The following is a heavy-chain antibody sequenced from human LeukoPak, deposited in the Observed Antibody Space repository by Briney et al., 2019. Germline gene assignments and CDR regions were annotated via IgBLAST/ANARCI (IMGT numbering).Heavy chain of an antibody. CDR1: GGSFSGYY. CDR2: INHSGST. J-gene: IGHJ6*03. CDR3: ARRYCSSTSCYTRGRYYFYYYYMDV. V-gene: IGHV4-34*01. D-gene: IGHD2-2*02. Sequence: SETLSLTCAVYGGSFSGYYWSWIRQPPGKGLEWIGEINHSGSTNYNPSLKSRVTISVDTSKNQFSLKLSSVTAADTAVYYCARRYCSSTSCYTRGRYYFYYYYMDVWGKGTTVTVSS.